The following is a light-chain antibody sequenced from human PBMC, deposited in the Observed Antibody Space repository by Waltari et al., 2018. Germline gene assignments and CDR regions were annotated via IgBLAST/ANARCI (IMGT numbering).Light chain of an antibody. J-gene: IGLJ2*01. CDR1: NIGSKS. V-gene: IGLV3-21*03. CDR3: QVWDSNTYHVV. Sequence: SYVLTQPPSVSVAPGKTARITCGGNNIGSKSVHWYQKKPGKAPVLVVYDDSDRPSGIPERFSGANSGNTATLTISRVEAGDEADYYCQVWDSNTYHVVFGGGTKLTVL. CDR2: DDS.